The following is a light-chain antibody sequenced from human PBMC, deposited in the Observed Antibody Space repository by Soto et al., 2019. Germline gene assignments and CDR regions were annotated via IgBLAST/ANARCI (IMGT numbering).Light chain of an antibody. CDR1: SSDFGAYNS. CDR3: SSYTSSSTVV. CDR2: EVT. J-gene: IGLJ2*01. V-gene: IGLV2-14*01. Sequence: QSALTQPASVSGSPGQSITISCTGTSSDFGAYNSVSWYQQHPGEVPKRMIYEVTNRPSGVSKRFSGSKSGNTASLAISGLRAEDEADYYCSSYTSSSTVVFGGGTQLTVL.